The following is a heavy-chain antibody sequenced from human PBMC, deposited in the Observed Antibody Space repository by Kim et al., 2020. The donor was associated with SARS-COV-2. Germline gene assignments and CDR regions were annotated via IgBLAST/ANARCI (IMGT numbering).Heavy chain of an antibody. CDR2: SYDGSNK. CDR3: SIMDS. D-gene: IGHD1-20*01. Sequence: SYDGSNKCYGDSVKGRCTISRDDSKITVYLQMDRLRAEDTAVYYCSIMDSWGQGTLVTVSS. J-gene: IGHJ4*02. V-gene: IGHV3-30*03.